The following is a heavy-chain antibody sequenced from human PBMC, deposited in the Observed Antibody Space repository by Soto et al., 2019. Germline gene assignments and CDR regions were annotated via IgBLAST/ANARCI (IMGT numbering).Heavy chain of an antibody. J-gene: IGHJ6*02. D-gene: IGHD3-3*01. CDR3: AREGDDFWSGKGHYGMDV. Sequence: EVQLVESGGGLVKPGGSLRLSCAASGFTFSSYSMNWVRQAPGKGLEWVSSISSSSSYIYYADSVKGRFTISRDNAKNSLYLQMNSLRAEDTAVYYCAREGDDFWSGKGHYGMDVWGQGTTVTVSS. CDR1: GFTFSSYS. V-gene: IGHV3-21*01. CDR2: ISSSSSYI.